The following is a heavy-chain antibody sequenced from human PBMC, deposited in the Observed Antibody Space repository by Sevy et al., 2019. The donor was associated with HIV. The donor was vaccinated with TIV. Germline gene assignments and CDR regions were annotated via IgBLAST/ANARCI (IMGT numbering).Heavy chain of an antibody. Sequence: SETLSLTCAVSGASITSYYWNWIRQSPGTGLEWIAYVYHTGTTSYNPSLKSRVSTSLDTSRSQFSLTMYSVTAADTAIYYCARARRRPPVVDSNWYFDVWGRGTLVTVSS. V-gene: IGHV4-59*12. CDR2: VYHTGTT. J-gene: IGHJ2*01. CDR1: GASITSYY. CDR3: ARARRRPPVVDSNWYFDV. D-gene: IGHD3-22*01.